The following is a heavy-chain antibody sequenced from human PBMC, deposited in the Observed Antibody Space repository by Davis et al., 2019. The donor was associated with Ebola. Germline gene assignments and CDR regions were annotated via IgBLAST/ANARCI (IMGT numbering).Heavy chain of an antibody. CDR2: IWYDGSNK. CDR3: ARGPYNDYGDYTDDFDY. Sequence: GESLKISCAASGFTFSSYGMHWVRQAPGKGLEWVAVIWYDGSNKYYADSVKGRFTISRDNSKNTLYLQMNSLRAEDTAVYYCARGPYNDYGDYTDDFDYWGQGTLVTVSS. J-gene: IGHJ4*02. D-gene: IGHD4-17*01. V-gene: IGHV3-33*01. CDR1: GFTFSSYG.